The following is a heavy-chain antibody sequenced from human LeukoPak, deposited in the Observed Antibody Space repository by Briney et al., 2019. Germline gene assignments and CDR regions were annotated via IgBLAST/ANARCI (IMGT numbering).Heavy chain of an antibody. CDR3: ARGLTQIPRLATGLGH. J-gene: IGHJ4*02. V-gene: IGHV3-33*01. Sequence: GGSLRLSCAASGFSFSSYAMHWVRQAPGKGLEWVAIIWYDGGNKYYADSVKGRFTISRDNSKNTLYLEMNSLRAEDTAVYYCARGLTQIPRLATGLGHWGQGTLVTVSS. CDR1: GFSFSSYA. CDR2: IWYDGGNK. D-gene: IGHD2-21*02.